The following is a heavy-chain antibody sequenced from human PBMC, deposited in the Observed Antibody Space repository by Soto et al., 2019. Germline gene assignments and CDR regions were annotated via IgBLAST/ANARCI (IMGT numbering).Heavy chain of an antibody. CDR1: GFTFSSYS. D-gene: IGHD6-13*01. V-gene: IGHV3-23*01. J-gene: IGHJ3*02. CDR3: AKDHGSSWLSGAFDI. Sequence: GGSLRLSCAASGFTFSSYSMSWVRQAPGKGLEWVSAISGSGGSTYYADSVKGRFTISRDNSKNTLYLQMNSLRAEDTAVYYCAKDHGSSWLSGAFDIWGQGTMVTVSS. CDR2: ISGSGGST.